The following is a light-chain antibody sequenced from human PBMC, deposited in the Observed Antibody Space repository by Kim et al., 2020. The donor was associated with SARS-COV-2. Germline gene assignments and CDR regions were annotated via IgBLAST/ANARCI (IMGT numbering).Light chain of an antibody. CDR2: LGS. CDR1: QGIAHSTGYHY. V-gene: IGKV2-28*01. CDR3: MPALQTPDT. Sequence: TAITCGPSQGIAHSTGYHYGDWYMQEQGQSPQLLINLGSNRGSGVHDRYRGSGSDTDFTLKISRVEAEDVRVYYCMPALQTPDTFGQGNKREI. J-gene: IGKJ2*01.